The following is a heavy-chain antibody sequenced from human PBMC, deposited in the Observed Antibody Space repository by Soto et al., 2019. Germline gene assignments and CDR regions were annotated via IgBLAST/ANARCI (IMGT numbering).Heavy chain of an antibody. CDR3: AKDHYYYDSSGYSFIDY. CDR2: ISYDGSNK. CDR1: GFTFSSYG. D-gene: IGHD3-22*01. V-gene: IGHV3-30*18. J-gene: IGHJ4*02. Sequence: EGSLRLSCAASGFTFSSYGIHWVRQAPGKGLERVAVISYDGSNKYYADSVKGRFTISRDNSKNTLYLQVNSLRAEDTAVYYCAKDHYYYDSSGYSFIDYWGQGTL.